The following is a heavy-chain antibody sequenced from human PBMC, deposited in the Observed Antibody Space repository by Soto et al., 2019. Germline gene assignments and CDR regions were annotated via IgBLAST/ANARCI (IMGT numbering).Heavy chain of an antibody. J-gene: IGHJ5*02. CDR3: SRGIKGGLDA. V-gene: IGHV3-30*03. Sequence: QVQLAESGGGVVQPGRSLRLSCATSGFVSNDYDIHWVRQAPGKGLAWLASISYDGSKKYYADSVKGRFTISRDNSKNTLSLQINSLGAEDTAVYYCSRGIKGGLDAWGPGTLVTVPS. CDR2: ISYDGSKK. CDR1: GFVSNDYD. D-gene: IGHD2-21*01.